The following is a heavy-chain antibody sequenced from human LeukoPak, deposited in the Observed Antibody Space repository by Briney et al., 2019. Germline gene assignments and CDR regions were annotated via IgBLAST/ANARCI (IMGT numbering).Heavy chain of an antibody. Sequence: GGSLRLSRAASGFTFRNSAMSWVRQAPGKGLEWVSTFTGGDGSAYYADSVKGRFTISRDNSKNTLYLQMNSLRAEDTALYYCAKEGFDYWGQGTLVTVSS. CDR1: GFTFRNSA. CDR2: FTGGDGSA. V-gene: IGHV3-23*01. CDR3: AKEGFDY. J-gene: IGHJ4*02.